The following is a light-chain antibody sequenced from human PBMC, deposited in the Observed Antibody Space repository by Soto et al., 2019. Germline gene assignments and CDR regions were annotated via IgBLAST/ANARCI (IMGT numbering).Light chain of an antibody. CDR3: CSYAGSYTHRV. J-gene: IGLJ3*02. Sequence: QSALTQPRSVSGSPGQSVTISCTGTSSDVGGYNYVSWYQQHPGKAPKLMIYDVSKRPSGVPDRFSGSKSVNTASLTISGLQAEDEADYYCCSYAGSYTHRVFGGGTKLTVL. CDR1: SSDVGGYNY. V-gene: IGLV2-11*01. CDR2: DVS.